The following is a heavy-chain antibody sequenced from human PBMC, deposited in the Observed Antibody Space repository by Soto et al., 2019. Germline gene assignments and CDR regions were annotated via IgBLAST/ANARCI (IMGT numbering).Heavy chain of an antibody. CDR1: GYSFASYG. J-gene: IGHJ6*02. D-gene: IGHD3-3*01. V-gene: IGHV1-18*01. CDR3: EKARVAVFDRVEMDV. CDR2: ISAYNDDT. Sequence: QVQLVQSGAEVKKPGASVKVSCKASGYSFASYGIGWVRQAPGQGVEWMGWISAYNDDTKYAQKLRGRVTMTTDTSPNTAYMERRSLTPDDGAVYYCEKARVAVFDRVEMDVWGQGTTVTVSS.